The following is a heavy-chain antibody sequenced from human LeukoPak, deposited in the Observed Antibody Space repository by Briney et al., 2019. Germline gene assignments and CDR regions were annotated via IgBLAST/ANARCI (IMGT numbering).Heavy chain of an antibody. CDR1: GFTFSSYG. V-gene: IGHV3-30*02. CDR2: IRYDGSNK. J-gene: IGHJ4*02. Sequence: PGGSLRLSCAASGFTFSSYGMHWVRQAPGKGLEWVAFIRYDGSNKYYADSVKGRFTISRDNSKNTLYLQMNSLRAEDTAVYYCAKDLGNLNSEYYFDYSGQGTLVTVSS. CDR3: AKDLGNLNSEYYFDY. D-gene: IGHD1-7*01.